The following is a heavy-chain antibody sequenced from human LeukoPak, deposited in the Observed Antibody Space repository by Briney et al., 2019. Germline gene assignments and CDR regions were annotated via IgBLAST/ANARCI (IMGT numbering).Heavy chain of an antibody. V-gene: IGHV3-7*01. CDR2: MKQDGSEK. J-gene: IGHJ4*02. CDR3: ARVDDYYDSSGLL. D-gene: IGHD3-22*01. CDR1: EFTFSSYW. Sequence: PGGSLRLACAASEFTFSSYWMSWGRQAPGKGLEWVANMKQDGSEKYYVDSVKGRFTISRDNAKNSLYLQMNSLRAEDTAVYYCARVDDYYDSSGLLWGQGTLVTVSS.